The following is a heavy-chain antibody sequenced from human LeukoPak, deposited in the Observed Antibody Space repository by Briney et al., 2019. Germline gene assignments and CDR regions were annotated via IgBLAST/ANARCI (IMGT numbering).Heavy chain of an antibody. Sequence: GGSLRLSCAASGFTFDDYTMHWVRQAPGKGLVWVSHINGDGRTTTYADSVKGRFTISRDNAKNTLYLQVNGLRVDDTAVYYCAGDGHYGMYVWGQGTTVTVSS. CDR3: AGDGHYGMYV. CDR2: INGDGRTT. V-gene: IGHV3-74*01. J-gene: IGHJ6*02. CDR1: GFTFDDYT.